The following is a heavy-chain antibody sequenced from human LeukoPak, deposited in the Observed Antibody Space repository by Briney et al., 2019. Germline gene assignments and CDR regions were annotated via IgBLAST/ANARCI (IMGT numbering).Heavy chain of an antibody. D-gene: IGHD6-19*01. Sequence: PGGSLRLSCAASGFTFSSYGMSWVRQAPGKGLEWVGRIKSKPDGGTTDYPAPVKGRFSISRDDSRNTVYLEMNNLKTEDTAVYYCTTDLPSEADDYWGQGTLVTVSS. CDR3: TTDLPSEADDY. CDR2: IKSKPDGGTT. V-gene: IGHV3-15*01. CDR1: GFTFSSYG. J-gene: IGHJ4*02.